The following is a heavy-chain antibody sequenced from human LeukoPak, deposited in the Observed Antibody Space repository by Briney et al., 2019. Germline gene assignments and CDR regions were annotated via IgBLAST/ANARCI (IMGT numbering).Heavy chain of an antibody. CDR2: LSDSGLNT. Sequence: GGSLRLSCAASGFSFSSYVMNWFRKPQGKGREGVQGLSDSGLNTFYTDSVKGRFIISRDNSKNTVYLQMNSLRAEDTAVYYCAKDVSTIFGAHTAAFDIWGQGTMVTVAS. V-gene: IGHV3-23*01. CDR1: GFSFSSYV. D-gene: IGHD3-3*01. J-gene: IGHJ3*02. CDR3: AKDVSTIFGAHTAAFDI.